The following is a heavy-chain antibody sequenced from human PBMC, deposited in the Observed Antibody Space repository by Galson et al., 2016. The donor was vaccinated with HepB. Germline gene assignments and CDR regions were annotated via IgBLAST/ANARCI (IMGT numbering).Heavy chain of an antibody. V-gene: IGHV4-39*02. Sequence: ETLSLTCTVSGGSVNSGRDYWGWIRQPPGKGLEWIGSIYYTGSTYHNPSLKSRITMSVDTSNNHFSLRLSSVTAADTAVYYCARGEAGVGVPGRNWFDVWGRGLLVTVSS. CDR1: GGSVNSGRDY. J-gene: IGHJ5*02. D-gene: IGHD3-3*01. CDR3: ARGEAGVGVPGRNWFDV. CDR2: IYYTGST.